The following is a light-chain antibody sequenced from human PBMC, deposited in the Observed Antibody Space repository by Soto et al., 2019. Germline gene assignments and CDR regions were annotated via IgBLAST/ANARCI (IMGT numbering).Light chain of an antibody. CDR1: SSDVGSYNV. J-gene: IGLJ1*01. CDR3: CSYAGSSPYV. CDR2: DVT. Sequence: QSVLTQPASVSGSPGQSITISCTGTSSDVGSYNVVSWYQHHPGKAPKLMIYDVTKRPSGVSNRFSGSKSGNTASLTISGLQAEDESDYYCCSYAGSSPYVFGTGTKLTVL. V-gene: IGLV2-23*02.